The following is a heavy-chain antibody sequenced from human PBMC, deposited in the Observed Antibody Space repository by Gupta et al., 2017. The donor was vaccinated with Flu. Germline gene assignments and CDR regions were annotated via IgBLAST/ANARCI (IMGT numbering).Heavy chain of an antibody. J-gene: IGHJ6*02. CDR1: GFSLSNAGMG. CDR2: LFSNNEK. CDR3: GRSWLRYFDTPNGMDV. D-gene: IGHD3-9*01. Sequence: QVTLKESGPVLVTPTETLTLTCTVSGFSLSNAGMGVSWIRQPPGKALEWLAHLFSNNEKSYSTSLKTGRTNSNDTSKSQVGLTRSNIDPVDTDTDHSGRSWLRYFDTPNGMDVWGRGPTVTVSS. V-gene: IGHV2-26*01.